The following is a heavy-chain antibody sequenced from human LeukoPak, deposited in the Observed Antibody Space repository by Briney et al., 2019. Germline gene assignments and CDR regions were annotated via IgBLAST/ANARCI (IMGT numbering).Heavy chain of an antibody. Sequence: SETLSLTCAVYGGSFSGYYGSWIRQPPGKGLGWVGSIYDSGGTNYNPSLKSRITISEDTSKNQFSLKLSSVTGADTAVYYCARAQKGDAFDIWGQGTMVTVSS. CDR1: GGSFSGYY. V-gene: IGHV4-59*01. CDR3: ARAQKGDAFDI. CDR2: IYDSGGT. J-gene: IGHJ3*02.